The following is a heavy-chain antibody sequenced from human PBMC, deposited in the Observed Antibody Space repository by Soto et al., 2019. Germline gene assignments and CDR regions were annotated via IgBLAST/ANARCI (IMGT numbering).Heavy chain of an antibody. J-gene: IGHJ6*02. D-gene: IGHD3-10*01. CDR3: ARVAIRGVMSGYYYGMDV. CDR1: GGTFSSYA. Sequence: ASVKVSCKASGGTFSSYAISWVRQAPGQGLEWMGGIIPIFGTANYAQKFQGRVTITADESTSTAYMELSSLRSEDTAVYYCARVAIRGVMSGYYYGMDVWGQGTTVTVSS. CDR2: IIPIFGTA. V-gene: IGHV1-69*13.